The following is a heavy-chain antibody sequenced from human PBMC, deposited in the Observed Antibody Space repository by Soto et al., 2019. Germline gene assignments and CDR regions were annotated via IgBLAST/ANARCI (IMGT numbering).Heavy chain of an antibody. CDR2: MNPNSGNT. CDR3: ARSEEVGNWNDY. Sequence: ASVKVSCKASGYTFTSYDINWVRQATGQGLEWMGWMNPNSGNTGYAQKFQGRVTMTRNTSISTAYMELSSLRSEDTAVYYCARSEEVGNWNDYWGQGTLVTVSS. V-gene: IGHV1-8*01. J-gene: IGHJ4*02. CDR1: GYTFTSYD. D-gene: IGHD1-1*01.